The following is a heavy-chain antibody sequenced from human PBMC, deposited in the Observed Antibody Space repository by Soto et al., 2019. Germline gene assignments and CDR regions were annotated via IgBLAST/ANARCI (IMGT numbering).Heavy chain of an antibody. CDR3: ARVYDDYLIDAFDI. V-gene: IGHV3-48*03. Sequence: PGGSLRLSCAAFEFTLSNYEMDWVRQAPGKGLEWVSHIGRRGSPIYYADSVKGRFTISRDNAKNSVFLQMNSLRPEDTAVYYCARVYDDYLIDAFDIWGQGTMVSVSS. D-gene: IGHD4-17*01. J-gene: IGHJ3*02. CDR1: EFTLSNYE. CDR2: IGRRGSPI.